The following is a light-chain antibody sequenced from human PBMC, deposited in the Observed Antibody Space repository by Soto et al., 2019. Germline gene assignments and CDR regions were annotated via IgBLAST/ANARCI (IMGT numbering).Light chain of an antibody. V-gene: IGKV3-15*01. CDR1: QSVYSD. Sequence: VMTQSPATLSVSPGDRATLSCRASQSVYSDLAWYQQKPGQAPRLLIYGASTRATGIPARFSGSGSGTEFTLTISSLQSEDFAVYYCQQYNNWPPWTFGQGTRVELK. J-gene: IGKJ1*01. CDR2: GAS. CDR3: QQYNNWPPWT.